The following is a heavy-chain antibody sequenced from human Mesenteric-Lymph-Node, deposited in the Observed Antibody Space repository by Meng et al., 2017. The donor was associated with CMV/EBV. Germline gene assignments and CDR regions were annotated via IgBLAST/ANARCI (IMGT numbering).Heavy chain of an antibody. CDR2: ISPIFGTA. CDR3: ARGDDSSGYYSVGIDY. J-gene: IGHJ4*02. D-gene: IGHD3-22*01. Sequence: GGTCSSYASNGGKQAPGKGLEWRGGISPIFGTANYAQKFQGRVTITTDESTSTAYMELSSLRSEDTAVYYCARGDDSSGYYSVGIDYWGQGTLVTVSS. V-gene: IGHV1-69*05. CDR1: GGTCSSYA.